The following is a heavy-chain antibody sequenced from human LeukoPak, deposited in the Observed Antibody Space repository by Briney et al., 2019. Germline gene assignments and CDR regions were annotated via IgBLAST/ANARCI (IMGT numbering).Heavy chain of an antibody. V-gene: IGHV4-59*08. D-gene: IGHD6-6*01. CDR3: ARHFAYSSSSYFDY. J-gene: IGHJ4*02. CDR2: IYYSGST. CDR1: GGSISSYY. Sequence: PSETLSLTCTVSGGSISSYYWSWIRQPPGKGLEWIGYIYYSGSTDQNPSLKSRVTMFEDKSKNQFSLRLYSVTVADTAVYYCARHFAYSSSSYFDYWGQGSLVTVSS.